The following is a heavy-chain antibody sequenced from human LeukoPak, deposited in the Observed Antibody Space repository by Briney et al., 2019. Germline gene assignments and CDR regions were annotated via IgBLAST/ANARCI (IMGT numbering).Heavy chain of an antibody. D-gene: IGHD4-17*01. V-gene: IGHV4-4*07. CDR3: ARDDGDYGDYRDAFDI. CDR1: GGSISSYY. CDR2: IYTSGST. Sequence: PSETLSLTCTVSGGSISSYYWSWIRQPAGKGLEWIGRIYTSGSTNYNPSLKSRVTISVDRSKNQFSLKLSSVTAADTAVYYCARDDGDYGDYRDAFDIWGQGTMVTVSS. J-gene: IGHJ3*02.